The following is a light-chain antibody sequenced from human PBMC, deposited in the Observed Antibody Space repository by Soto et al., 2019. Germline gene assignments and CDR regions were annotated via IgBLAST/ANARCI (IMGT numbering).Light chain of an antibody. CDR2: DAS. V-gene: IGKV1-13*02. CDR3: QQFKSYPWT. Sequence: AIQLTQSPSSLSASVGDRVTITCRTSQGISSALAWYQQKPGKPPNFLIYDASNLVSGVPSRFSGSGSGTDFTLTISSLQPEDFATYYCQQFKSYPWTFGQGTKVEIK. J-gene: IGKJ1*01. CDR1: QGISSA.